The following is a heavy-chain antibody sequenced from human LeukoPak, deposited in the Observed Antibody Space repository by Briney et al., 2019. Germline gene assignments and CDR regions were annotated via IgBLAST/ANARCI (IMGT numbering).Heavy chain of an antibody. D-gene: IGHD3-22*01. Sequence: KSSETLSLTCAVSGGSISSGGYSWSWIRQPPGKGLEWIGYIYYSGSTYYNPSLKSRVTISVDTSKNQFSLKLSSVTAADTAVYYCARDPSGSSGYYKYGMDVWGQGTTVTVSS. V-gene: IGHV4-30-2*05. CDR2: IYYSGST. CDR1: GGSISSGGYS. J-gene: IGHJ6*02. CDR3: ARDPSGSSGYYKYGMDV.